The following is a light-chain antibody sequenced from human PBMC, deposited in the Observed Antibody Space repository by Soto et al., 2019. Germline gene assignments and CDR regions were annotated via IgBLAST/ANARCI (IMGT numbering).Light chain of an antibody. V-gene: IGLV2-14*01. Sequence: QSALTQPASVSGSPGQSIPISCIGTSSDLGGYKYVSWFQQHPGKVPKLMIYEVSSRPSGVSNRFSGSKSGNTASLTISGLQAEDEGDYYCSSYTRSDTWVFGGGTKLTVL. CDR3: SSYTRSDTWV. CDR2: EVS. CDR1: SSDLGGYKY. J-gene: IGLJ3*02.